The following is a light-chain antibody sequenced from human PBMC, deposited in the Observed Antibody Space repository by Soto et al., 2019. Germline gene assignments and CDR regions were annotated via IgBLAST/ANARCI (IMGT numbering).Light chain of an antibody. CDR1: QTISSW. J-gene: IGKJ1*01. V-gene: IGKV1-5*03. CDR3: QQYSSYSRT. Sequence: IRMTQSPSSLSASTGDRVTITCRASQTISSWLAWYQQKPGKAPKLLIYKASSLESGVPSRFSGSGSGTEFTLTISSLQPDDFATYYCQQYSSYSRTFGQGTKVDIK. CDR2: KAS.